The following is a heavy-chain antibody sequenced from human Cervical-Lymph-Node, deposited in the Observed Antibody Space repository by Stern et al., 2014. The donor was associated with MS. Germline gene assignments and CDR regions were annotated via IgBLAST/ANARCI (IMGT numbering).Heavy chain of an antibody. Sequence: MQLVESGGGVVQPGRSLRLSCAGSGFNFNNYGMHWVRQAPGKGLEWVAFISYDGIVQYYAASVKGRFIISRDSSKNPLSLEMNSLRGEDTAVYYCANPVVTAISFDPWGQGTLVTVSS. V-gene: IGHV3-30*18. CDR3: ANPVVTAISFDP. CDR2: ISYDGIVQ. D-gene: IGHD2-21*02. J-gene: IGHJ5*02. CDR1: GFNFNNYG.